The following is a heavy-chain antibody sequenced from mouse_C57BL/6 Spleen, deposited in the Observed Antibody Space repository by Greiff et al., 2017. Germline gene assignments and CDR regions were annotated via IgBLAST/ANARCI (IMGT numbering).Heavy chain of an antibody. CDR3: ARNPLIYYDYDDAMDY. CDR1: GFSLTSYA. D-gene: IGHD2-4*01. CDR2: VWTGGGT. V-gene: IGHV2-9-1*01. J-gene: IGHJ4*01. Sequence: QVQLQQSGPGLVAPSQSLSITCTVSGFSLTSYAISWVRQPPGTGLGWLGVVWTGGGTNYNSALKSRLSIRKDNSKSQVFLKMNSLQTDDTARYYSARNPLIYYDYDDAMDYWGQGTSVTVSS.